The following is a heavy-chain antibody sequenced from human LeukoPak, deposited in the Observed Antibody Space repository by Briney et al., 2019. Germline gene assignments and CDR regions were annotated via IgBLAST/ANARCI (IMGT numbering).Heavy chain of an antibody. CDR1: GGSISSSSYY. J-gene: IGHJ6*03. Sequence: SETLSLTCTVSGGSISSSSYYWGWIRQPPGKGLEWIGSIYYSGSTYYNSSLKSRVTISVDTSKNQFSLKLSSVTAADTAVYYCARVKGSGNLQIYYMDVWGKGTTVTISS. CDR3: ARVKGSGNLQIYYMDV. D-gene: IGHD3-10*01. V-gene: IGHV4-39*01. CDR2: IYYSGST.